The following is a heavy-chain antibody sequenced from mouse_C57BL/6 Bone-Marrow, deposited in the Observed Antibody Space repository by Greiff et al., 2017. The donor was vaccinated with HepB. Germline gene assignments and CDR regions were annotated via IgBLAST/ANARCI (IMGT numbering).Heavy chain of an antibody. V-gene: IGHV1-59*01. CDR1: GYTFTSYW. J-gene: IGHJ2*01. Sequence: VQLQQPGAELVRPGTSVKLSCKASGYTFTSYWMHWVKQRPGQGLEWIGVIDPSDSYTNYNQKFKGKATLTVDTSSSTAYMQLSSLTSEDSAVYYCASGVDYWGQGTTLTVSS. CDR2: IDPSDSYT. CDR3: ASGVDY.